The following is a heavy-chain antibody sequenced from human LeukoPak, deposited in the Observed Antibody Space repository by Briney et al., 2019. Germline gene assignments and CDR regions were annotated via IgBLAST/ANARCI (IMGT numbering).Heavy chain of an antibody. CDR1: GGSISSGGYS. Sequence: SETLSLTCAVSGGSISSGGYSWSWIRQPPGKCLEWIGYIYHSGSTYYNPSLKSRVTISVDRSKNQFSLKLSSVTAADTAVYYCARELEAFDIWGQGTRVTLPS. V-gene: IGHV4-30-2*01. CDR3: ARELEAFDI. CDR2: IYHSGST. D-gene: IGHD1-1*01. J-gene: IGHJ3*02.